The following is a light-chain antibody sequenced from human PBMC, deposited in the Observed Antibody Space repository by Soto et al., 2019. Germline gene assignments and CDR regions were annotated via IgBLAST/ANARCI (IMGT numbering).Light chain of an antibody. CDR1: QTVLFSSNTNNY. Sequence: DIVMTQSPDFLAVSLGERATINCKSSQTVLFSSNTNNYVAWYQQKPGQPPKLLIYWASTRDSGVPDRFSGSGSGTDFTLTISSLQAEDVAVYYCQQYYSTPRTFGGGTKVEIK. J-gene: IGKJ4*01. V-gene: IGKV4-1*01. CDR3: QQYYSTPRT. CDR2: WAS.